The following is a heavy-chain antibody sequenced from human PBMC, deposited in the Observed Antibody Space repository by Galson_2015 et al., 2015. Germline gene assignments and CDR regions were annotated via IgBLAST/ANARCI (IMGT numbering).Heavy chain of an antibody. D-gene: IGHD2-15*01. J-gene: IGHJ4*02. Sequence: SLRLSCAASGFTFGDYAMSWFRQAPGKGLEWVGFIRSKAYGGTTEYAASVKGRFTISRDDSKSIAYLQMNSLKTEDTAVYYCTRVPPYRYCSGGSCYSDAFDYWGQGTLVTVSS. CDR2: IRSKAYGGTT. CDR1: GFTFGDYA. V-gene: IGHV3-49*03. CDR3: TRVPPYRYCSGGSCYSDAFDY.